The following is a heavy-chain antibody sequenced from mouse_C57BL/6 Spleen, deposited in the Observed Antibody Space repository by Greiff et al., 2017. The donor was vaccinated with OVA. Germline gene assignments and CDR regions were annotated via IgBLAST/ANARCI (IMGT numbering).Heavy chain of an antibody. J-gene: IGHJ1*03. CDR3: TRCYGSSPWYFDV. V-gene: IGHV5-9-1*02. D-gene: IGHD1-1*01. Sequence: EVQLVESGEGLVKPGGSLKLSCAASGFTFSSYAMSWVRQTPEKRLEWVAYISSGGDYIYYADTVKGRFTISRDNARNTLYLQMSSLKSEDTAMYYCTRCYGSSPWYFDVWGTGTTVTVSS. CDR1: GFTFSSYA. CDR2: ISSGGDYI.